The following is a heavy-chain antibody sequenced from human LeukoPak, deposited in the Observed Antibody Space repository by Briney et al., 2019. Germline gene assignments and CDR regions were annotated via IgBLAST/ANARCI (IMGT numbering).Heavy chain of an antibody. V-gene: IGHV3-15*01. D-gene: IGHD2-2*01. J-gene: IGHJ6*02. Sequence: GGSLRLSCAASGFTFSNAWMSWVRQAPGKGLEWVARIQSKADGGTTDYAAPVKGRFTISRDDSKNTLYLQMNSLRAEDTAVYYCAKERTPYYYYGMDVWGQGTTVTVSS. CDR2: IQSKADGGTT. CDR3: AKERTPYYYYGMDV. CDR1: GFTFSNAW.